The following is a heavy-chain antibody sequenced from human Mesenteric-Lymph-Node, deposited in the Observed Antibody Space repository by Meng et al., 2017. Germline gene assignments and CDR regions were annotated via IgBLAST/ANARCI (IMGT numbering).Heavy chain of an antibody. CDR3: ARDQRGSGSYSYYFDY. CDR2: IWYDGSNK. J-gene: IGHJ4*02. V-gene: IGHV3-33*08. Sequence: GESLKISCAASGFTFSSYAMSWVRQAPGKGLEWVAVIWYDGSNKYYADSVKGRFTISRDNSKNTLYLQMNSLRAEDTAVYYCARDQRGSGSYSYYFDYWGQGTLVTVSS. CDR1: GFTFSSYA. D-gene: IGHD3-10*01.